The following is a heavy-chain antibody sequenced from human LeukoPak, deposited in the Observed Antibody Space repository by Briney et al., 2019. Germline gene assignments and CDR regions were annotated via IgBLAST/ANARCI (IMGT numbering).Heavy chain of an antibody. Sequence: GGSLRLSCAASGFTFSSYAMHWVRQAPGKGLEYVSAISSNGGGTYYANSVKGRLPISSDNSKNTLYLQMGSLKAEDMAVYYCASDGFSGYASFSSYVRYWGQGTLVTVSS. CDR1: GFTFSSYA. D-gene: IGHD5-12*01. V-gene: IGHV3-64*01. CDR2: ISSNGGGT. CDR3: ASDGFSGYASFSSYVRY. J-gene: IGHJ4*02.